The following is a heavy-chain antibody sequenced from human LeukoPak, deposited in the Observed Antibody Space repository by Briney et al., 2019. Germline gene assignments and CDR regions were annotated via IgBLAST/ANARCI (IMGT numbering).Heavy chain of an antibody. CDR2: IYYSGPI. CDR1: GVSISSYY. Sequence: SETLSLTCSVSGVSISSYYWSWIRQPPGKRLEWIGYIYYSGPINYNPSLMSRVTISVDTSKNQFSLKLSSVTAADTAVYYCARAWATDYFDFWGQGALVTVSS. V-gene: IGHV4-59*01. CDR3: ARAWATDYFDF. J-gene: IGHJ4*02.